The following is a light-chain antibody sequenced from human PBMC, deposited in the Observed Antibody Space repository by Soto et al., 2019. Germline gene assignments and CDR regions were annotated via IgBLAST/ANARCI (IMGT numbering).Light chain of an antibody. V-gene: IGKV3-20*01. Sequence: EIVLTQSPGTLSLSPGEIATLSCSASQSVSNNYLAWYQQKPGQAPRLLIYGASNRATGIPDRFSGSGSGTDFTLTISRLEPEDFAVYYCQQYGSPGTFGQGTKVDIK. CDR3: QQYGSPGT. CDR2: GAS. CDR1: QSVSNNY. J-gene: IGKJ1*01.